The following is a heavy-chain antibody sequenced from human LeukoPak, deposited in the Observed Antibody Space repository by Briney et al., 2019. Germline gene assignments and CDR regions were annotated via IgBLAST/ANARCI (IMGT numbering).Heavy chain of an antibody. CDR1: GYTFTSYG. CDR2: ISAYNGNT. D-gene: IGHD3-22*01. Sequence: ASVKVSCKASGYTFTSYGISWVRQAPGQGLEWMGWISAYNGNTNYAQKLQGRVTMTTDTSTSTAYMELRSLRSDDTAVYYCARYWPSYYYDSSGYKRDYWGQGTLVTVSS. J-gene: IGHJ4*02. V-gene: IGHV1-18*01. CDR3: ARYWPSYYYDSSGYKRDY.